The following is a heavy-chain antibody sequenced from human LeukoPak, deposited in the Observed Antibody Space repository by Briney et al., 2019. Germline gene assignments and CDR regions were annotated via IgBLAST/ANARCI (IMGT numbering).Heavy chain of an antibody. CDR3: ARARRGLNRAAAGCYYYMDV. J-gene: IGHJ6*03. V-gene: IGHV1-8*01. D-gene: IGHD6-13*01. CDR2: MNPSSGNT. CDR1: GYTFTSYD. Sequence: ASVKVSCKASGYTFTSYDINWVRQATGQGLEWMGWMNPSSGNTGYAQESQGRVTMTRNTSISTAYMELSSLRSEDTAVYYCARARRGLNRAAAGCYYYMDVWGKGTTVTVSS.